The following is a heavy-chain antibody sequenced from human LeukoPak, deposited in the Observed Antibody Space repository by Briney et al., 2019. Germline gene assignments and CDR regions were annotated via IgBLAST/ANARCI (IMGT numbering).Heavy chain of an antibody. CDR1: GYTFTSYY. D-gene: IGHD3-22*01. CDR3: ARASYYYDSSGYYGLRF. V-gene: IGHV1-46*01. CDR2: INPSGGST. Sequence: AASVTVSCKASGYTFTSYYMHWVRQAPGQGLEWMGIINPSGGSTSYAQKFQGRVTMTRDTSTSTVYMELSSLRSEDTAVYYCARASYYYDSSGYYGLRFWGQGTLVTVSS. J-gene: IGHJ4*02.